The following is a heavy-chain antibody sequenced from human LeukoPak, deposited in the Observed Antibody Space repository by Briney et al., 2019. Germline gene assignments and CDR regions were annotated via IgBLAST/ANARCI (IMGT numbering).Heavy chain of an antibody. CDR2: IYRSGIT. D-gene: IGHD7-27*01. CDR1: GYSISSGYH. Sequence: PSETLSLTCSVSGYSISSGYHWGWIRQPPGKGLEWIGNIYRSGITYYNPSLKSRVTISVDTSKNHFSLRLSSVTAADTAVYYCARFSPRAMGNYLDFWGQGTLVTVSS. CDR3: ARFSPRAMGNYLDF. J-gene: IGHJ4*02. V-gene: IGHV4-38-2*01.